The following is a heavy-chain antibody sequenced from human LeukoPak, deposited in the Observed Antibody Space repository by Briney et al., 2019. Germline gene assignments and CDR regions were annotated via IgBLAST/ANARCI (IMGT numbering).Heavy chain of an antibody. D-gene: IGHD6-19*01. Sequence: SETLFLTCSVSGGSISSYYWSWIRQPPGKGLEWIGYIYYSGTTNYNPSLKSRLTISVDTSKKQISLKLSSVTAADTAVYYCARQDPGIAVSGARYYFDYWGQGSLVTVSS. V-gene: IGHV4-59*08. CDR3: ARQDPGIAVSGARYYFDY. CDR1: GGSISSYY. CDR2: IYYSGTT. J-gene: IGHJ4*02.